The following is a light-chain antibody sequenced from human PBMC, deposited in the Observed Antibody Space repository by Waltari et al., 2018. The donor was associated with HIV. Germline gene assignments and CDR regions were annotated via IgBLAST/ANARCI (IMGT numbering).Light chain of an antibody. Sequence: QSVLTQPPSVSGAPGQRVTISCTGSRSNIGSNYDFHWYQQLPGAAPKILISGTNSGPSGVPDRFPVSKSGTSAPLSNDGLQPGDAADYYGQSYDSSRSAWGVFGGGTKLTV. CDR2: GTN. CDR1: RSNIGSNYD. J-gene: IGLJ3*02. CDR3: QSYDSSRSAWGV. V-gene: IGLV1-40*01.